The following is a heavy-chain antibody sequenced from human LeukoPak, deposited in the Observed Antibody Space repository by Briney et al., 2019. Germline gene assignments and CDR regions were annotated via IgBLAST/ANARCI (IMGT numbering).Heavy chain of an antibody. CDR3: ARKAPKKGWFDP. V-gene: IGHV4-4*09. Sequence: PSETLSLTCTVSGGSNNSYYWSWIRQPPGKGLEWIGYTHPSGNSNYSPSLKSRVTLSIDTSRNQFSLKLSSVTAADTAAYYCARKAPKKGWFDPWGQGTLVTVSS. CDR1: GGSNNSYY. J-gene: IGHJ5*02. CDR2: THPSGNS.